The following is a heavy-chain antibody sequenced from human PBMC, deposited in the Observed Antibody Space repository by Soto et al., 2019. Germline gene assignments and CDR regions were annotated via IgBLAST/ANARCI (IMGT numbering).Heavy chain of an antibody. D-gene: IGHD4-17*01. J-gene: IGHJ6*02. Sequence: DVQLLQSGGGLVQPGGSLRLSCVVSGFTFSRYAMIWVRQTPGKGLEWVSGIGDRGTITYYADSVKGRFTISRDNSGNTLFLQMNSLRAEDTAVYYCAKDRLGDYYYYGMDVWGQGTTVTV. CDR3: AKDRLGDYYYYGMDV. V-gene: IGHV3-23*01. CDR1: GFTFSRYA. CDR2: IGDRGTIT.